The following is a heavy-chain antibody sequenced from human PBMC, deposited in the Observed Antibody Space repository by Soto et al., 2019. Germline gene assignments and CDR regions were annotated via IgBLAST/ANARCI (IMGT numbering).Heavy chain of an antibody. CDR3: ASYREQLVLYGMDV. J-gene: IGHJ6*02. D-gene: IGHD6-13*01. CDR2: INAYNGNT. CDR1: GYTFTSYV. Sequence: QVQLVQPGAEVKKPGASVKVSCKASGYTFTSYVITWVRQAPGQGLAWLGWINAYNGNTNYAQKLQGRVTMTTDTSPSTAYMELRSLRSDDAAVYYCASYREQLVLYGMDVWGQGTAVKVAS. V-gene: IGHV1-18*01.